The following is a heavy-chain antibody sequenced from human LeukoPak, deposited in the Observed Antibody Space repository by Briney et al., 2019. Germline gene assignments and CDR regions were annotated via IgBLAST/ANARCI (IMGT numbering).Heavy chain of an antibody. J-gene: IGHJ4*02. CDR1: GSTFSSYS. D-gene: IGHD6-19*01. Sequence: PGGSLRLSCAASGSTFSSYSMNWVRQAPGKGLEWGSYISSSGSTIYYADSVKGRFTISRDNAKNSLYLQMNSLRAEDTAVYYCARVSSSRFDYWGQGTLVTVSS. V-gene: IGHV3-48*01. CDR3: ARVSSSRFDY. CDR2: ISSSGSTI.